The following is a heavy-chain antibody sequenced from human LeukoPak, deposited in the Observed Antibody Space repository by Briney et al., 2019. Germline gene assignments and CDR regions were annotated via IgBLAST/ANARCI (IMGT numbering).Heavy chain of an antibody. J-gene: IGHJ4*02. V-gene: IGHV1-24*01. CDR1: GYTLTELS. CDR2: FDPEDGET. Sequence: ASVKVSCKVSGYTLTELSMHWVRQAPGKGLEWMGGFDPEDGETIYAQKFQGRVTMTEDTSTDTAYVELSSLRSEDTAVYYCTRPKDSGSHLFLFDYWGQGTLVTVSS. CDR3: TRPKDSGSHLFLFDY. D-gene: IGHD1-26*01.